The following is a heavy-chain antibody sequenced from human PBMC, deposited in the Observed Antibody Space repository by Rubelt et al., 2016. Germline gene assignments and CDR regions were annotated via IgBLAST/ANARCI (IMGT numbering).Heavy chain of an antibody. CDR2: INHGGST. J-gene: IGHJ6*03. CDR1: GGSFSGYY. Sequence: QMQLQQWGAGLLKPSEALSLTCVVYGGSFSGYYWSWIRQPPGRGLEWIGEINHGGSTNYDPSLNGRVTISVDASQSQFSLKVSSVTAADTAVYYCARGHPSRRHMDVWGKGTTVTVSS. CDR3: ARGHPSRRHMDV. V-gene: IGHV4-34*01.